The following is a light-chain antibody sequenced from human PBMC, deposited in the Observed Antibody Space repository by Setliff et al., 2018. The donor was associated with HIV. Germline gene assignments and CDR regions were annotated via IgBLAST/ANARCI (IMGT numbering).Light chain of an antibody. CDR2: DVS. CDR1: SSDVGRYNY. V-gene: IGLV2-14*03. J-gene: IGLJ1*01. CDR3: CSYTSISTYV. Sequence: ALTQPASVSGSPGQSITISCTGTSSDVGRYNYVSWYQQHPGKTPKLIIYDVSKWPSGVSNRFSASKSGNTASLTISGLQAEDEADYYCCSYTSISTYVFGTGTKV.